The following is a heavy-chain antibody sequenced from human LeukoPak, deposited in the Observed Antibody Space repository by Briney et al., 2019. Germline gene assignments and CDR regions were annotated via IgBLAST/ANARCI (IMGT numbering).Heavy chain of an antibody. CDR3: ARRYSGYDSGSPMFAY. CDR2: INHSGST. CDR1: GGSFSGYY. D-gene: IGHD5-12*01. V-gene: IGHV4-34*01. Sequence: PSETLSLTCAVYGGSFSGYYWSWIRRPPGKGLEWIGEINHSGSTNYNPSLKSRVTISVDNSKNQFSLKLSSVTAADTAVYYCARRYSGYDSGSPMFAYWGQGTLVTVSS. J-gene: IGHJ4*02.